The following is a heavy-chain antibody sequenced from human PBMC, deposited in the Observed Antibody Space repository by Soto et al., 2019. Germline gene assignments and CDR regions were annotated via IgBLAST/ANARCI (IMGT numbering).Heavy chain of an antibody. CDR2: IYYSGST. V-gene: IGHV4-59*08. CDR3: ARLEGLATISYYFDF. D-gene: IGHD5-12*01. J-gene: IGHJ4*02. Sequence: TSETLSLTCTVSGGSISSYYWTWIRQPPGKGLEWIGYIYYSGSTNHNPSLKSRVTISVDTSKNQFSLKLNSVTAADSAVYFCARLEGLATISYYFDFWGPGALVTVSS. CDR1: GGSISSYY.